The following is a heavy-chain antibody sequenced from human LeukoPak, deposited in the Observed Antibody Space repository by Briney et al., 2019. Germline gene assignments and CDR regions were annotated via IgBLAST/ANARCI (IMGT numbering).Heavy chain of an antibody. V-gene: IGHV3-30*04. CDR3: VKDLAHPSLNYSYYGMDV. J-gene: IGHJ6*02. CDR1: RLTFSRSA. Sequence: GGSLRLSCAASRLTFSRSAFHWVRQAPGKGLEWVAAISYDGRKMDYADSVKGRFTISRDNSINIVSLDTNSLRGEDAAVYYCVKDLAHPSLNYSYYGMDVWGQGTTVTVSS. D-gene: IGHD2-2*01. CDR2: ISYDGRKM.